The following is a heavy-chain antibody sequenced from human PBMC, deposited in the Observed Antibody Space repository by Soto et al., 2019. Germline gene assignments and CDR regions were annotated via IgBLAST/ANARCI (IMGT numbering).Heavy chain of an antibody. CDR3: ARIITAAGGRRYFDL. CDR1: GFTFSDYY. J-gene: IGHJ2*01. CDR2: INSSSSYT. V-gene: IGHV3-11*05. Sequence: QVQLVESGGGLVKPGGSLRLSCAASGFTFSDYYMSWIRQAPGKGLEWVSYINSSSSYTNYADSVKGRFTISRDNAKNSVYRQMNRLRAEDTAVYDCARIITAAGGRRYFDLWGRGTLVTVSS. D-gene: IGHD6-13*01.